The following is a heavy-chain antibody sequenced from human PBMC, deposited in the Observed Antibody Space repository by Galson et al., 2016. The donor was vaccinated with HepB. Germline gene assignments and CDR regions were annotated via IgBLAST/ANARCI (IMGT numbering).Heavy chain of an antibody. J-gene: IGHJ6*02. CDR2: IHYSGRT. CDR1: SDSVRSASY. Sequence: SETLSLTCSVSSDSVRSASYWSWIRQPPGEGLEWIGHIHYSGRTNYNPSLKSRATISVDTSKNQFSLKLGSVTAADTAVYFCARDSVSVSADGKHIYYYYGMEVWGQGTLVTVSS. V-gene: IGHV4-61*01. CDR3: ARDSVSVSADGKHIYYYYGMEV. D-gene: IGHD2-21*01.